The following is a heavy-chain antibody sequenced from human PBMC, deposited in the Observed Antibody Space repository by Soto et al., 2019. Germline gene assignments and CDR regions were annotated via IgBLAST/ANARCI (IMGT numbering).Heavy chain of an antibody. J-gene: IGHJ6*02. V-gene: IGHV1-18*01. CDR1: GYTFTNYG. D-gene: IGHD3-16*01. CDR3: ARDGTLGDNYDYDGMDV. CDR2: ISAYNGNT. Sequence: QVQLVQSGAEVKKPGASVKVSCKASGYTFTNYGISWVRQAPGQGLEWMGWISAYNGNTNYAQKLQGRVTMTTDTSTSTAYMELRGLRPDDTAVYYGARDGTLGDNYDYDGMDVWGQGTTVTVSS.